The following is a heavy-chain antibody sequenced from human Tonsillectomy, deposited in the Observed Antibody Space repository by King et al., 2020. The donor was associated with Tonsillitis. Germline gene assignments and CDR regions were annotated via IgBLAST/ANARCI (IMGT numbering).Heavy chain of an antibody. D-gene: IGHD4-17*01. Sequence: VQLVESGGALIQPGGSLRLSCAASGFTFSGYWMHWVRQVPGKGLVWVSRIHSAGSSTNYADSVKGRFTISRDNAKNTLYLQMHSLRAEDTAVYYCARGGDNGDGAFDVWGQGTMVTVSS. CDR2: IHSAGSST. J-gene: IGHJ3*01. CDR1: GFTFSGYW. V-gene: IGHV3-74*01. CDR3: ARGGDNGDGAFDV.